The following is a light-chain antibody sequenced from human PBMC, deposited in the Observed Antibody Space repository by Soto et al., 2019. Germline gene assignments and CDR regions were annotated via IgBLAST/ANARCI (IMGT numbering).Light chain of an antibody. CDR3: QQRRSWPRA. V-gene: IGKV3-11*01. J-gene: IGKJ1*01. CDR1: QSVGSY. Sequence: EIVLTQSTTTLSVSPGERTPLXWRASQSVGSYLAWFQQKPGQAPRLLIYDATNRATGIPARFNGSGSGTDFTLTISSLEPEDFAVYYCQQRRSWPRAFGQGTKVDIK. CDR2: DAT.